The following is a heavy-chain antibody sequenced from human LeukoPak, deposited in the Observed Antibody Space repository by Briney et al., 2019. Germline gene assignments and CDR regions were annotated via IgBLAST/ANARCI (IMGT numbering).Heavy chain of an antibody. Sequence: GASVKVSCKTSGYTFTDYYLYWVRQAPGQGPEWMGRISPDNGVTKIAQKFQGRVTMTRDTSINTIYMELGRLTGDDTAVYYCARKTTALGYWGQGTQISV. CDR2: ISPDNGVT. D-gene: IGHD4-17*01. CDR1: GYTFTDYY. J-gene: IGHJ4*02. V-gene: IGHV1-2*06. CDR3: ARKTTALGY.